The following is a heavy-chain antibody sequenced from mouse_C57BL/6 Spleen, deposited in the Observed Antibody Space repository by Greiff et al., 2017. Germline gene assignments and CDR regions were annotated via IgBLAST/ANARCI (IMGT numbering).Heavy chain of an antibody. D-gene: IGHD1-1*01. J-gene: IGHJ4*01. CDR2: IWSGGST. V-gene: IGHV2-2*01. CDR1: GFSLTSYG. CDR3: ARSQPYYYGSSYDYAMDY. Sequence: QVQLQQSGPGLVQPSQSLSITCTVSGFSLTSYGVHWVRQSPGNGLEWLGVIWSGGSTDYNAAFISRLSISKDNSKSQVFFKMNSLQADDTAIYYCARSQPYYYGSSYDYAMDYWGQGTSVTVSS.